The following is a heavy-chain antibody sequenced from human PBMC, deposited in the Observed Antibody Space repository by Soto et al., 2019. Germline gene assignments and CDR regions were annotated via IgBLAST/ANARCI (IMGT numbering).Heavy chain of an antibody. D-gene: IGHD3-22*01. V-gene: IGHV3-74*01. CDR2: INSDGSST. Sequence: GGSLRLSCAASGFTFSSYWMHWVRQAPGKGLVWVSRINSDGSSTSYADSVKGRFTISRDNAKNTLYLQMNSLRAEDTAVYYCARVHDSSGYYYVGDAFDIWGQGTMVTVSS. CDR1: GFTFSSYW. CDR3: ARVHDSSGYYYVGDAFDI. J-gene: IGHJ3*02.